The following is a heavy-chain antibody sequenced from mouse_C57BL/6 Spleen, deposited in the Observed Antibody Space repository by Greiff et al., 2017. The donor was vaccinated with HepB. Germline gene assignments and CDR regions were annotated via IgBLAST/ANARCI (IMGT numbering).Heavy chain of an antibody. J-gene: IGHJ2*01. V-gene: IGHV1-82*01. D-gene: IGHD1-1*01. CDR3: ARRDYGSSYVGYFDY. CDR2: IYPGDGDT. Sequence: VQLQQSGPELVKPGASVKISFKASGYAFSSSWMNWVKQRPGKGLEWIGRIYPGDGDTNYNGKFKGKATLTADKSSSTAYMQHSSLTSEDSAVYFCARRDYGSSYVGYFDYWGQGTTLTVSS. CDR1: GYAFSSSW.